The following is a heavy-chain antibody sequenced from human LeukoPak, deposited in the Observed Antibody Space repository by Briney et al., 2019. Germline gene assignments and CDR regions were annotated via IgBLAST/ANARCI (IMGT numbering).Heavy chain of an antibody. CDR1: GFTFSSYA. CDR3: AKDPYPLLSDDY. J-gene: IGHJ4*02. Sequence: GGSLRLSCAASGFTFSSYAMHWVRQAPGKGLEWVAVISYDGSNKYYADSVKGRFTISRDNSKNTLYLQMNSLRAEDTAVYYCAKDPYPLLSDDYWGQGTLVTVSS. V-gene: IGHV3-30-3*01. CDR2: ISYDGSNK. D-gene: IGHD3-10*01.